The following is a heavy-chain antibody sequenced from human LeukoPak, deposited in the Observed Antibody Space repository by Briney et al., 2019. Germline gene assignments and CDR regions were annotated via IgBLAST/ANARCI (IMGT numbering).Heavy chain of an antibody. J-gene: IGHJ4*02. Sequence: GGSLRLSCAASGFTFSKYAMSWVRQAPGKGLEWVSAIGGSGGNTFYAESVKGRFTISRDNSKNTLYLQMNSLRAEDTAVYYCAKDAYDSSAYYNYWGQGTLVTVSS. V-gene: IGHV3-23*01. CDR3: AKDAYDSSAYYNY. D-gene: IGHD3-22*01. CDR2: IGGSGGNT. CDR1: GFTFSKYA.